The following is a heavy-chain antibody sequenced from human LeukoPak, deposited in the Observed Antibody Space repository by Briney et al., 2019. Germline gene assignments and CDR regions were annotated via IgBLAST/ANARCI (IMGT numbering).Heavy chain of an antibody. CDR1: GFTFSTYW. CDR3: ARETGSAVGSTDFDY. J-gene: IGHJ4*02. CDR2: ISYDGSNK. V-gene: IGHV3-30*03. D-gene: IGHD5/OR15-5a*01. Sequence: GGSLRLSCAASGFTFSTYWMHWVRQAPGKGLEWVAVISYDGSNKYYADSVKGRFTISRDNSKNTVYLQMNSLRAEDTAVFYCARETGSAVGSTDFDYWGQGALVTVSS.